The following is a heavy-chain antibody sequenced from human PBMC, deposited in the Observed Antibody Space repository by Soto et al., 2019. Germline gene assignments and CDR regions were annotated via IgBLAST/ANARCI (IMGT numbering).Heavy chain of an antibody. Sequence: QVQLQESGPGLVKTSQTLSLTCTVSGGSISSGGYYWSWIRQHPGKGLEWIGYIYYSGSTYYNPSLKSRVTISVDTYKNQFDQKLSSVTAADTAVYYCARTDGSYGAGPRLLGDWGQGTLVTVSS. J-gene: IGHJ4*02. CDR1: GGSISSGGYY. CDR2: IYYSGST. V-gene: IGHV4-31*03. CDR3: ARTDGSYGAGPRLLGD. D-gene: IGHD3-10*01.